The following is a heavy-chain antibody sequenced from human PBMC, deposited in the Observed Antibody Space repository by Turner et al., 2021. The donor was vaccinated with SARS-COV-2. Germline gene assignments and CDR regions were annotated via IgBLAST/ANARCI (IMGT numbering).Heavy chain of an antibody. CDR1: GLTVRRHY. D-gene: IGHD1-26*01. Sequence: EVQLVESGGGLVQPGGSLRLSCAASGLTVRRHYMSWVRQAPGKVLAWVSLIYSGCSTFYADSVKGRFTISRDNSKNTMYLQMNSLRAEDTAVYYCARFYGSYSGGGVDWGQGTLVTVSS. CDR2: IYSGCST. CDR3: ARFYGSYSGGGVD. V-gene: IGHV3-66*01. J-gene: IGHJ4*02.